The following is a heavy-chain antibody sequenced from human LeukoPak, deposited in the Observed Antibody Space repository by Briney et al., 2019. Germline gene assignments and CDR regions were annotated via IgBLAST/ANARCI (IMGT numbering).Heavy chain of an antibody. V-gene: IGHV1-24*01. CDR2: FDPEDGET. J-gene: IGHJ4*02. Sequence: ASVKVSCKVSGYTLTELSMHWVRRAPGKGLEWMGGFDPEDGETIYAQKFQGRVTMTEDTSTDTAYMELSSLRSEDTAVYYCATDSQWELPGVYWGQGTLVTVSS. CDR1: GYTLTELS. CDR3: ATDSQWELPGVY. D-gene: IGHD1-26*01.